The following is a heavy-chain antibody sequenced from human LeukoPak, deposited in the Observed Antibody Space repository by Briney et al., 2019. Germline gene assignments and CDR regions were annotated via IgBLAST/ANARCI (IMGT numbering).Heavy chain of an antibody. CDR1: GFTFSSYW. V-gene: IGHV3-7*03. J-gene: IGHJ4*02. CDR2: IKQDGSEK. CDR3: ASGTDYYGSGSYLY. D-gene: IGHD3-10*01. Sequence: GGSLRLSCAASGFTFSSYWMSWVRQAPGKGLEWVANIKQDGSEKYYVDSVEGRFTISRDNAKNSLYLQMNSLRAEDTAVYYCASGTDYYGSGSYLYWGQGTLVTVSS.